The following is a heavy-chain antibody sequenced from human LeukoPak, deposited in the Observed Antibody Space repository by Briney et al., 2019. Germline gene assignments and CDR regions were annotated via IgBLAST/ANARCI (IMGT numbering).Heavy chain of an antibody. CDR2: IIPIFGTA. Sequence: GASVKVSSKASGGTFSSYAISWVRQAPGQGLEWMGGIIPIFGTANYAQKFQGRVTITTDESTSTAYMELSSLRSEDTAVYYCARGGKGYYYYHMDVWGKGTTVTVSS. CDR3: ARGGKGYYYYHMDV. CDR1: GGTFSSYA. V-gene: IGHV1-69*05. J-gene: IGHJ6*03.